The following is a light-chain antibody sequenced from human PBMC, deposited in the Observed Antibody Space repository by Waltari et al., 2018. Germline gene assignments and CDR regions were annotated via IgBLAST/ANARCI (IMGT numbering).Light chain of an antibody. Sequence: QSALTQPASVSGSPGQSITISCTGTSTDLGSSTLVSWYQHHPDKAPQPMIYDVAKRPSGVAERFAGSKSGNTASLTISGLQAEDEADYYCCSYAGSYTGVFGTGTKVTV. J-gene: IGLJ1*01. V-gene: IGLV2-23*02. CDR3: CSYAGSYTGV. CDR2: DVA. CDR1: STDLGSSTL.